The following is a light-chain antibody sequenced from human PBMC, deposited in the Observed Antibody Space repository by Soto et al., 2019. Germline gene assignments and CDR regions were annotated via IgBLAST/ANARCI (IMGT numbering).Light chain of an antibody. CDR1: QSVSSY. V-gene: IGKV3-11*01. J-gene: IGKJ5*01. Sequence: EVVLAQSPATLSLSPRERATLSCRTSQSVSSYFAWYQQKPGRAPRLLIYDASNRATGIPARFIGSGSGTDFTLTISSLEPEDFAVYYCQQRSNWPITFGQGTRLEI. CDR2: DAS. CDR3: QQRSNWPIT.